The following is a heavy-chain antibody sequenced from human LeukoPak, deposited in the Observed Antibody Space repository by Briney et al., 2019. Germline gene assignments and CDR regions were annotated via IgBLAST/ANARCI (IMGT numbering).Heavy chain of an antibody. CDR2: ISYDGSNK. CDR3: ARLFAVMDGIDY. J-gene: IGHJ4*02. CDR1: GFTFSSYA. D-gene: IGHD2-21*01. V-gene: IGHV3-30-3*01. Sequence: PGGSLRLSCAASGFTFSSYAMHWVRQAPGKGLEWVAVISYDGSNKYYADSVKGRFTISRDNSKNTLYLQMNSLRAEDTAVYYCARLFAVMDGIDYWGQGTLVTVSS.